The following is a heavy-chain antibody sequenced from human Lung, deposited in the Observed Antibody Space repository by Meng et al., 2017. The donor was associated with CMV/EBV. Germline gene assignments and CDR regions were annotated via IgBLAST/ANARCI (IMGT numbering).Heavy chain of an antibody. CDR1: GGSFSAYY. Sequence: SETLSLXCAVYGGSFSAYYWNWIRQPPGKGLEWIGEINHSGSTNYNPSLKSRVTISVDTSKNQFSLKLSSVTAADTAVYSCAGGGDYGDGGFDYWGQGTLVTVSS. D-gene: IGHD4-17*01. V-gene: IGHV4-34*01. J-gene: IGHJ4*02. CDR2: INHSGST. CDR3: AGGGDYGDGGFDY.